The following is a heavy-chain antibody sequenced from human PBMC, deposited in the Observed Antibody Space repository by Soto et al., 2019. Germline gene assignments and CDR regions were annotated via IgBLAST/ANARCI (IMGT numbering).Heavy chain of an antibody. CDR2: INAGNGNT. D-gene: IGHD6-13*01. CDR1: GYTFTSYA. Sequence: QVQLVQSGAEVKKPGASVKVSCKASGYTFTSYAMHWVRQAPGQRLEWMGWINAGNGNTKYSQKFQGRVTITRDTSASTAYMELSSLRPEDTAVYYCASVSSSWNPFDYWGQGTLVTVSS. V-gene: IGHV1-3*01. J-gene: IGHJ4*02. CDR3: ASVSSSWNPFDY.